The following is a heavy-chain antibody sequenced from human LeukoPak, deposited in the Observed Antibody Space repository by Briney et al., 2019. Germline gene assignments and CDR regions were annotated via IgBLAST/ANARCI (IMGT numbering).Heavy chain of an antibody. CDR2: ISGGGEFT. V-gene: IGHV3-23*01. D-gene: IGHD3-22*01. Sequence: HPGGSVTLSCAASGFFFRSYGMSWVRQAPGKGLEWVAAISGGGEFTDYAASVRGRFSISRDNSMNTLHLQMNSLRAEDTGVYYCAKDPRNYYDGSGYSRFDYWGQGTQVTVSS. J-gene: IGHJ4*02. CDR1: GFFFRSYG. CDR3: AKDPRNYYDGSGYSRFDY.